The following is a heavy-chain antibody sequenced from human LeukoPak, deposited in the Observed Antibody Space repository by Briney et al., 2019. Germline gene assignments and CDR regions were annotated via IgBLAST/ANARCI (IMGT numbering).Heavy chain of an antibody. D-gene: IGHD3-10*01. CDR3: ARLSQTPDYYTLGGYYYLGY. CDR2: MNPNTGRT. J-gene: IGHJ4*02. Sequence: GSVKVSCKASRYTFTSYDINWVREAAGHGLEWMGWMNPNTGRTGYAQKLQGRITMTRDTSINTAYMELTNLRSEDTAIYYCARLSQTPDYYTLGGYYYLGYWGQGTPVTVSS. V-gene: IGHV1-8*01. CDR1: RYTFTSYD.